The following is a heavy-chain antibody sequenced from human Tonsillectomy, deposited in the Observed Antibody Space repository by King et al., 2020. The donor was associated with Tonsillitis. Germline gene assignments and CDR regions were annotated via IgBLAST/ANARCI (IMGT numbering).Heavy chain of an antibody. V-gene: IGHV3-7*03. CDR3: ARALDFCASGICYDAFDI. Sequence: VQLVESGGALVQPGGSLRLSCAASGFIFRNYWMTWVRQAPGKGLEWVANIRHDGTQKNFVDSVKGRFTISRDNAKTSLHLEMNSRRAEDTAVYYCARALDFCASGICYDAFDIWGQGTKVTVSS. J-gene: IGHJ3*02. D-gene: IGHD3-10*01. CDR2: IRHDGTQK. CDR1: GFIFRNYW.